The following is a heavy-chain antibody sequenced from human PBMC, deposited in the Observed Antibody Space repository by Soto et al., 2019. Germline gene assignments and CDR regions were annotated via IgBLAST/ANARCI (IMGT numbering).Heavy chain of an antibody. Sequence: PSETLSLTCTVSGGSISSYYWSWIRQPPGKGLEWIGYIYYSGSTNYNPSLKSRVTISVDTSKNQFSLKLSSVTAADTVVYYCARAPYYDFWSGYYTFDYWGQGTLVTVSS. CDR1: GGSISSYY. CDR3: ARAPYYDFWSGYYTFDY. CDR2: IYYSGST. J-gene: IGHJ4*02. D-gene: IGHD3-3*01. V-gene: IGHV4-59*08.